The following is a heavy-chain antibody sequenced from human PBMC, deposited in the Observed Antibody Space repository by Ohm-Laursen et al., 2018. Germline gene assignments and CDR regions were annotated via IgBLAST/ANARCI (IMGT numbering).Heavy chain of an antibody. Sequence: SLRLSCSASGFTFSSYAMSWVRQAPGKGLEWVANIKQDGSEKYYVDSVKGRFTISRDNAKNSLYLQMNSLRAEDTAVYYCARDVPGWSSSRRYYYGMDVWGQGTTVTVSS. D-gene: IGHD6-13*01. CDR1: GFTFSSYA. V-gene: IGHV3-7*01. CDR2: IKQDGSEK. CDR3: ARDVPGWSSSRRYYYGMDV. J-gene: IGHJ6*02.